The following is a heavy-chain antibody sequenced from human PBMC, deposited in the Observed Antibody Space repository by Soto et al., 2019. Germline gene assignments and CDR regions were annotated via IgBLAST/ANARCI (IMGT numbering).Heavy chain of an antibody. J-gene: IGHJ4*02. D-gene: IGHD4-17*01. Sequence: QVQLVGSGGGVVQPGRSLRLSCAASGFTFSSYGMHWVRQAPGKGLEWVAVIWYDGSNKYYADSVKGRFTISRDNSKNTLYLQMNSLRAEDTAVYYCARERDYGDLVDYWGQGTLVTVSS. V-gene: IGHV3-33*01. CDR3: ARERDYGDLVDY. CDR2: IWYDGSNK. CDR1: GFTFSSYG.